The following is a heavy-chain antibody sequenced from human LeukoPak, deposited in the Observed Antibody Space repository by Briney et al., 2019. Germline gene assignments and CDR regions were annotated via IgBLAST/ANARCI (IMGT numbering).Heavy chain of an antibody. D-gene: IGHD1-26*01. CDR2: IREDGNEK. V-gene: IGHV3-7*01. Sequence: GGSLRLSRAATGFTFRKHWMSWVRQTVGKGLECVAKIREDGNEKHYVDSVKGRFTISRDNAKNSLFLQMNNLRVDDTAVYYCVRDYRGGWNDYWGQGTLVTVSS. J-gene: IGHJ4*02. CDR1: GFTFRKHW. CDR3: VRDYRGGWNDY.